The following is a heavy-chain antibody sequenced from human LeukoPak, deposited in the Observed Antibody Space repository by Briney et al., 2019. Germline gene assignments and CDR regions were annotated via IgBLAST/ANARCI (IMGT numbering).Heavy chain of an antibody. D-gene: IGHD3-22*01. V-gene: IGHV3-49*04. CDR1: GFTFGDYG. J-gene: IGHJ4*02. CDR3: TRGDYYDSSGYYLLFDY. Sequence: GGSLRLSCTASGFTFGDYGMSWVRQAPGEGLEWVGFNRSKPYGGTTEYAASVKGRFTISRDDSESIAYLQMNSLKTEDTAVYYCTRGDYYDSSGYYLLFDYWGQGTLVTVPS. CDR2: NRSKPYGGTT.